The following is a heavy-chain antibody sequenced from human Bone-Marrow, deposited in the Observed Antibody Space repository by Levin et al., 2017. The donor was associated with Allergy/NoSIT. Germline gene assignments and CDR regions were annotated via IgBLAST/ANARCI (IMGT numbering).Heavy chain of an antibody. V-gene: IGHV3-23*01. Sequence: GGSLRLSCTVSGFMFKNYAMSWVRQAPGKGLEWVSAISGSGGRTYYGDSVKGRFTISRDNSKKTLYLQMDSLRPEDTAVYYCARGGHSSGSPLDYWGQGTLVTVSS. J-gene: IGHJ4*02. CDR2: ISGSGGRT. D-gene: IGHD3-10*01. CDR3: ARGGHSSGSPLDY. CDR1: GFMFKNYA.